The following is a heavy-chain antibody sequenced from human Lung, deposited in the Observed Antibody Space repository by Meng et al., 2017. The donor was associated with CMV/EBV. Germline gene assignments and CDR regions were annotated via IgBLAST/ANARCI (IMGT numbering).Heavy chain of an antibody. CDR3: AKDTQRGYSQSIFTH. J-gene: IGHJ4*02. CDR2: ISWDGGST. D-gene: IGHD5-18*01. CDR1: GFTFDDYA. Sequence: GGSLRLXCAASGFTFDDYAMHWVRQAPGKGLEWVSLISWDGGSTYYADSVKGRFTISRDNSKNSLYLQMNSLRAEDTALYYCAKDTQRGYSQSIFTHWGQGTXVTVSS. V-gene: IGHV3-43D*03.